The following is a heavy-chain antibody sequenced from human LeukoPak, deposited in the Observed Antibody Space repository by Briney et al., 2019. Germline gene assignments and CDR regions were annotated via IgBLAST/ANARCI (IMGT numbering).Heavy chain of an antibody. CDR1: GFTFSSYA. D-gene: IGHD6-19*01. J-gene: IGHJ4*02. V-gene: IGHV3-23*01. CDR2: ITDSSGNT. Sequence: PGGSLRLSCAASGFTFSSYAMSWVRQAPGKGLVCVSTITDSSGNTFYADSVKGRFTISRDNSKNTLYLQMNSLRAEDTAVYYCAKRGAGYYFDYWGQGTLVTVSS. CDR3: AKRGAGYYFDY.